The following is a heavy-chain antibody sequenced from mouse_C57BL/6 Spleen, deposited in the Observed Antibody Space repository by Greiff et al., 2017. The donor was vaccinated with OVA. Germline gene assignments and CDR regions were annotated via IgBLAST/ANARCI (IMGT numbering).Heavy chain of an antibody. CDR2: MDPSDSYT. D-gene: IGHD2-4*01. CDR3: ARPGTMITYWYFDV. V-gene: IGHV1-50*01. CDR1: GYTFTSYW. J-gene: IGHJ1*03. Sequence: QVQLQQPGAELVKPGASVKLSCKASGYTFTSYWMQWVKQRPGQGLEWIGEMDPSDSYTNYNQKFKGKATLTVDTSSSTAYMQLSSLTSEDSAVYYCARPGTMITYWYFDVWGTGTTVTVSS.